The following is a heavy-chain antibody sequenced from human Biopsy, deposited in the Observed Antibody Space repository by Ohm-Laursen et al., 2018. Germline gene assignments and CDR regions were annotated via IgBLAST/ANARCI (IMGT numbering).Heavy chain of an antibody. V-gene: IGHV3-74*03. CDR1: GFTFTSYW. Sequence: SLRLSCAASGFTFTSYWMHWVRQAPGKGLVWVSRINIDGSGTKYADSVKGRFTVSRDNAKNTLYLQMNSLTAGGTAIYYCTRAYRYGLDAFGMWGQGTMVTVSS. CDR3: TRAYRYGLDAFGM. CDR2: INIDGSGT. D-gene: IGHD3-16*01. J-gene: IGHJ3*02.